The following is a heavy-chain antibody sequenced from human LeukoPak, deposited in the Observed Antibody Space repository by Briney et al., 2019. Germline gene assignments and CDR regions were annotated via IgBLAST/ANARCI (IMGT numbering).Heavy chain of an antibody. CDR1: GFTVSRNY. CDR3: ASGTSSWVLMAFDI. CDR2: IYSGGST. D-gene: IGHD2-2*01. J-gene: IGHJ3*02. Sequence: PGGSLRLSCAASGFTVSRNYMSWVRQAPGKGLEWVSIIYSGGSTYYADSVKGRFTISRDNSKNTLYLQMNNLRAEDTAVYYCASGTSSWVLMAFDIWGQGTMVTVSS. V-gene: IGHV3-53*01.